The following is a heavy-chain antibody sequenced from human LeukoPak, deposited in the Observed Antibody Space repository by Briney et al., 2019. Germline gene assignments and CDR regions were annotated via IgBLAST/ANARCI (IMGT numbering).Heavy chain of an antibody. Sequence: PGGSLRLSCAASGFTFSNYEMNWVRQAPGKGRERVSYISGSGSTIYYADSVKGRFAISRDNSKDSLYLQMNSLRAEDTAVYYCARVRSGYSHENYFDYWGQGTLVTVSS. V-gene: IGHV3-48*03. J-gene: IGHJ4*02. CDR2: ISGSGSTI. D-gene: IGHD5-18*01. CDR1: GFTFSNYE. CDR3: ARVRSGYSHENYFDY.